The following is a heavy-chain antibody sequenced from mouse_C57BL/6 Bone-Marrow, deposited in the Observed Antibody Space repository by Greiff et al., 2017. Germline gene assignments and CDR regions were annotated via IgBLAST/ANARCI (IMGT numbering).Heavy chain of an antibody. D-gene: IGHD1-1*01. CDR3: ARRNYGGY. CDR2: INPSSGYT. J-gene: IGHJ2*01. Sequence: VQLQQSGPELVRPGASVKMSCKASGYTFTSYTMHWVKQRPGQGLEWIGYINPSSGYTKYNQKFKDKATLTADKSSSTAYMQLSSLTSEDSAVYDCARRNYGGYWGQGTTLTVSS. CDR1: GYTFTSYT. V-gene: IGHV1-4*01.